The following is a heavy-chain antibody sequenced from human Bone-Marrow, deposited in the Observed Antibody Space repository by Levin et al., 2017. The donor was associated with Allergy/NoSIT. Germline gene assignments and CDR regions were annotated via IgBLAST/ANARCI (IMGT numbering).Heavy chain of an antibody. CDR1: GGTLSSYA. D-gene: IGHD6-19*01. CDR2: IIPIFGTA. V-gene: IGHV1-69*13. J-gene: IGHJ3*02. Sequence: GASVKVSCKASGGTLSSYAISWVRQAPGQGLEWMGGIIPIFGTANYAQKFQGRVTITADESTSTAYMELSSLRSEDTAVYYCARGPLFDIAVAGTVDAFDIWGQGTMVTVSS. CDR3: ARGPLFDIAVAGTVDAFDI.